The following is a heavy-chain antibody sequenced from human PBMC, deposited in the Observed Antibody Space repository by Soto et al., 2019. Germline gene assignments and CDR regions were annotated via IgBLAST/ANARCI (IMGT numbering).Heavy chain of an antibody. CDR2: TYYRSKWYN. J-gene: IGHJ6*02. CDR3: ARGFFWSGRYDYYYYGMDV. CDR1: GDSVSSNSAA. V-gene: IGHV6-1*01. D-gene: IGHD3-3*01. Sequence: SQTLSLTCAISGDSVSSNSAAWNWIRQSPSRGLEWLGRTYYRSKWYNDYAVSVKSRITINPDTSKNQFSLQLNSVTPEDTAVYYCARGFFWSGRYDYYYYGMDVWGQGTTVTVSS.